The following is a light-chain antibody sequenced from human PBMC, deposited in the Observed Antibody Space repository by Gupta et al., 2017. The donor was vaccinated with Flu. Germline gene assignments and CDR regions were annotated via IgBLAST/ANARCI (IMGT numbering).Light chain of an antibody. CDR2: RNN. CDR3: AAWDDSLSGQGV. J-gene: IGLJ3*02. Sequence: QSVLTQPPSASGTPGQRVTISCSGSSSNIGSNYVYWYQQFPGTAPKLLIYRNNERPSGVPDRFSGSKSGTSASLAMSGLRSEDEADDYCAAWDDSLSGQGVFGGGTKLTVL. CDR1: SSNIGSNY. V-gene: IGLV1-47*01.